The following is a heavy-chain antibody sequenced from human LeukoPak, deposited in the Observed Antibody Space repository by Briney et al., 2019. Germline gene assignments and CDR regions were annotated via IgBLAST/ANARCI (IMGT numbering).Heavy chain of an antibody. V-gene: IGHV4-34*01. D-gene: IGHD1-26*01. CDR1: GGSFSGYY. Sequence: PSETLSLTCAVYGGSFSGYYWSWIRQPPGKGLEWIGEINHSGSTNYNPSLKSRVTISVDTSKNQFSLKLSSVTAADTAVYYCARGPAIVGATWYYYYHYMDVWGKGTTVTVSS. CDR3: ARGPAIVGATWYYYYHYMDV. CDR2: INHSGST. J-gene: IGHJ6*03.